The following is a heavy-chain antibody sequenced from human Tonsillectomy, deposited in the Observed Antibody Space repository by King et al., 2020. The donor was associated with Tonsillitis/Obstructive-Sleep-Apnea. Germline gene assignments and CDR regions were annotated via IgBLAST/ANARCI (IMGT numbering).Heavy chain of an antibody. J-gene: IGHJ5*02. Sequence: VQLVESGAEVKKPGESLRISCKGSGYSFTSYWISWVRQMPGKGLEWMGRIDPSDSYTNYSPSFQGHVTISADKSISTAYLQWSSLKASDTAMYYCARQYGSGSYEPNWFAPWGQGTLVTVSS. CDR1: GYSFTSYW. V-gene: IGHV5-10-1*01. CDR3: ARQYGSGSYEPNWFAP. CDR2: IDPSDSYT. D-gene: IGHD3-10*01.